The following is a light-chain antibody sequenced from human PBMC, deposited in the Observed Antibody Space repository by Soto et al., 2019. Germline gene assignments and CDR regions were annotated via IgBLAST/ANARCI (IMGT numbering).Light chain of an antibody. V-gene: IGKV3-20*01. J-gene: IGKJ2*01. CDR1: HIVSSSY. CDR2: GAS. CDR3: QQYGSSPPYT. Sequence: EIVLTQSPGTLSLSPGERATLSCRASHIVSSSYLAWYQQKPGQAPRLLIYGASSRATGIPDRFSGSGSGTDFTFTISRLEPEDFAVYYCQQYGSSPPYTFGQGTRPEIK.